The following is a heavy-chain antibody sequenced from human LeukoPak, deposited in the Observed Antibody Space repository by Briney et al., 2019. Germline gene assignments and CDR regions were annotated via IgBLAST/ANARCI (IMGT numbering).Heavy chain of an antibody. D-gene: IGHD3-10*01. CDR1: CGSFSGYY. J-gene: IGHJ5*02. V-gene: IGHV4-34*01. CDR3: ARRGLSILPMVRGVIGWFDP. Sequence: PSETLSLTCAVDCGSFSGYYWSWIRQPPGKGLEWIGEINHSGSTNYNPSLKSRVTISVDTSKNQSSLKLSSVTAADTAVYYCARRGLSILPMVRGVIGWFDPWGQGTLVTVSS. CDR2: INHSGST.